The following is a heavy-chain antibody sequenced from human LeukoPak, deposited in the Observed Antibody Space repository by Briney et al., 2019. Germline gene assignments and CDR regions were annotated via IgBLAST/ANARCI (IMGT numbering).Heavy chain of an antibody. CDR3: ARLDNDHNPDY. CDR2: IYYSGST. Sequence: SETLSLTCTVSGGSISSGDYYWSWIRQPPGKGLEWIGYIYYSGSTYYNPSLKSRVTISVDTSKNQFSLNLSSVTAADTAVYFCARLDNDHNPDYWGQGTLVTVSS. J-gene: IGHJ4*02. D-gene: IGHD1-1*01. V-gene: IGHV4-30-4*01. CDR1: GGSISSGDYY.